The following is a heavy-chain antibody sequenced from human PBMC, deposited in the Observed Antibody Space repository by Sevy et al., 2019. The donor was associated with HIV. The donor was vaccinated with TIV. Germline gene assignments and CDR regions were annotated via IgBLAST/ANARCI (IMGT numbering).Heavy chain of an antibody. V-gene: IGHV3-74*01. CDR2: INSDGSST. J-gene: IGHJ6*02. CDR1: GFTFSSYW. CDR3: ARNQGFSYYGMDV. Sequence: GGCLRLSCAASGFTFSSYWMHWVRQAPGKGLVWVSRINSDGSSTSYSDSVKGRFTISRDNAKNTLYLQMNSLRAEDTAVYYCARNQGFSYYGMDVWGQGTTVTVSS.